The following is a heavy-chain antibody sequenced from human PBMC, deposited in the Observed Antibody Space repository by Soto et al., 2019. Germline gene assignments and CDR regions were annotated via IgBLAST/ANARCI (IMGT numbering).Heavy chain of an antibody. V-gene: IGHV3-23*01. J-gene: IGHJ4*02. D-gene: IGHD6-13*01. Sequence: GGSLILSCAASGFTFSSYAMSWVRQAPGKGLEWVSGISGSGGSTYYADSVKGRFTISRDNSKNTLYLQMNSLRAEDTAVYYCAKYLDSSSWYVDFDYWGQGTLVTVSS. CDR3: AKYLDSSSWYVDFDY. CDR2: ISGSGGST. CDR1: GFTFSSYA.